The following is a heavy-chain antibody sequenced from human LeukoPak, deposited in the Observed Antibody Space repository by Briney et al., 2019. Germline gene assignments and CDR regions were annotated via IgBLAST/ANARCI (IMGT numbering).Heavy chain of an antibody. CDR1: GGTFSSYA. V-gene: IGHV1-69*13. CDR3: ARDPRGSIETNGIGDSAFDV. Sequence: SVKVSCKASGGTFSSYAISWVRQAPGQGLEWMGGIIPIFGTANYAQKFQGRVTITADESTSTAYMELSSLRSEDTAVYYCARDPRGSIETNGIGDSAFDVWGQGTMVTVSS. J-gene: IGHJ3*01. D-gene: IGHD6-6*01. CDR2: IIPIFGTA.